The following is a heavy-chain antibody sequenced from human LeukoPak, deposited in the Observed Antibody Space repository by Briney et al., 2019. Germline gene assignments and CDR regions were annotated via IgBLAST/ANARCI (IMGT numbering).Heavy chain of an antibody. CDR3: AKDAHSSGWYVPIDY. V-gene: IGHV3-23*01. CDR2: ISGSGGST. J-gene: IGHJ4*02. CDR1: VFIFSCYA. D-gene: IGHD6-19*01. Sequence: GGSVTLSCPASVFIFSCYALSWVRQAPGKGLAGVSAISGSGGSTYYADSVKGRFTISRDNSKNTLYLQMNSLRAEDTAVYYCAKDAHSSGWYVPIDYWGQGTLVTVSS.